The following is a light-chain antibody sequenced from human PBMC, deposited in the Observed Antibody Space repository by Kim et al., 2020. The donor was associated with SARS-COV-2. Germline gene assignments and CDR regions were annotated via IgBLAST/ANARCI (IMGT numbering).Light chain of an antibody. CDR3: QAWDSSTPYV. CDR2: QDS. V-gene: IGLV3-1*01. CDR1: KLGDKY. Sequence: VSHGQTASITCSGDKLGDKYACWYQQKPGQSPVLVIYQDSKRPSGIPERFSGSNSGNTATLTISGTQAMDEADYYCQAWDSSTPYVFGTGTKVTVL. J-gene: IGLJ1*01.